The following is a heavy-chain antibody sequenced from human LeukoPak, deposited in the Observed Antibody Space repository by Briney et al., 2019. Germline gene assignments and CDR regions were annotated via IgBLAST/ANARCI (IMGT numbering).Heavy chain of an antibody. J-gene: IGHJ6*03. Sequence: ASVKVSCKASGYTFTSYGISWVRQAPGQGLEWMGWISAYNGNTNYAQKLQGRVTMTTDTSTSTAYMELRSLRSDDTAVYYCAREVPSPGIAVAGTFYYYYYMDVWGKRTTVTLSS. CDR3: AREVPSPGIAVAGTFYYYYYMDV. D-gene: IGHD6-19*01. CDR1: GYTFTSYG. CDR2: ISAYNGNT. V-gene: IGHV1-18*01.